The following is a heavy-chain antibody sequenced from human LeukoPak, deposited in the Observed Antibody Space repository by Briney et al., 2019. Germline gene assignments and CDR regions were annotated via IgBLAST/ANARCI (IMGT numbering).Heavy chain of an antibody. D-gene: IGHD2-8*02. CDR2: ISSSGSTI. Sequence: PGGSLRFSGAASGFTFSDYYMSWIRPAPGKGLEWVSYISSSGSTIYYADSVKGRFTISRDNAKNSLYLQMNSLRAEDTAVYYCARTETTGGDMDVWGKGTTVTVSS. J-gene: IGHJ6*03. CDR1: GFTFSDYY. CDR3: ARTETTGGDMDV. V-gene: IGHV3-11*01.